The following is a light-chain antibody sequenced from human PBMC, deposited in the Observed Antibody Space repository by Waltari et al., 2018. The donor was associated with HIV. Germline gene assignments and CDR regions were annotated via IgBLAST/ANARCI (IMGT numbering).Light chain of an antibody. CDR2: AAS. CDR1: QSVSSNY. V-gene: IGKV3-20*01. Sequence: ETVLTQSPGTLSLSPGERATLSCTASQSVSSNYLAWYQQKPGQAPRLLIYAASSRATGIPDRFSGSGSGTDFTLTINRLEPEDFAVYYCQQYGSSPWTFGQGTKVEIK. J-gene: IGKJ1*01. CDR3: QQYGSSPWT.